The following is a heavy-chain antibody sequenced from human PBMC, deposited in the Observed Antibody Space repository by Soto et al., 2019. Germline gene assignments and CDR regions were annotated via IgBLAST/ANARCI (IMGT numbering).Heavy chain of an antibody. CDR3: AKDSHWAIISHTHDY. Sequence: GSLRLSCAASGFNFSDYYMRWIRQAPGKGLEWVSYISSSGSTTHYADSVKGRFTISRDNSKNMLYLQMNSLRAEDTAIYYCAKDSHWAIISHTHDYWGHGTLVTVSS. V-gene: IGHV3-11*01. J-gene: IGHJ4*01. D-gene: IGHD2-2*01. CDR2: ISSSGSTT. CDR1: GFNFSDYY.